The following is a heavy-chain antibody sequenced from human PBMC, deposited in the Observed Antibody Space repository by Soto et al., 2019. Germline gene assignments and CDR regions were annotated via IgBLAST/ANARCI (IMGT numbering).Heavy chain of an antibody. CDR2: IDPSDSCT. Sequence: GESLKLSCKCSGYSLTSYWSSWVRQMPGKGLEWMGRIDPSDSCTNYSPSFQGHVTISADKSISTAYLQWSSLKASDTAMYYCARHVESGYSYGYGYWGQGTLVTVSS. CDR3: ARHVESGYSYGYGY. J-gene: IGHJ4*02. CDR1: GYSLTSYW. D-gene: IGHD5-18*01. V-gene: IGHV5-10-1*01.